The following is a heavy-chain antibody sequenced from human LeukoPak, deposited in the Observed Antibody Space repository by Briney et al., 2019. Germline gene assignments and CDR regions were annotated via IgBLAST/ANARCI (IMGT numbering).Heavy chain of an antibody. Sequence: GGSLRLSCAASGFTFSSYWMHWVRQVPGKGLVWVSRINSDGSSTSYADSVKGRFTISRDNAKNSLYLQMNSLRAEDTALYYCAKDMGYDILTGLVYWGQGTLVTVSS. CDR2: INSDGSST. J-gene: IGHJ4*02. CDR3: AKDMGYDILTGLVY. V-gene: IGHV3-74*01. D-gene: IGHD3-9*01. CDR1: GFTFSSYW.